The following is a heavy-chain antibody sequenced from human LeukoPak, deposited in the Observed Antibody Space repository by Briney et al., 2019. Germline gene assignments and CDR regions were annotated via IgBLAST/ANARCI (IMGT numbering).Heavy chain of an antibody. J-gene: IGHJ4*02. D-gene: IGHD6-19*01. Sequence: GGSLRLSCAVSGFTFSNYGMHWVRQAPGKGLEWVAVISYEGSNRYYRDSVRGRFTISRDNSKNTLYLQMNSLRAEDTAVYYCARDRAGYFDYWGQGTLVTVSS. CDR2: ISYEGSNR. V-gene: IGHV3-30*03. CDR3: ARDRAGYFDY. CDR1: GFTFSNYG.